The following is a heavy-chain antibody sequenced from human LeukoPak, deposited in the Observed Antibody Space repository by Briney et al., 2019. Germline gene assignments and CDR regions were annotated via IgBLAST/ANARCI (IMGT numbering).Heavy chain of an antibody. V-gene: IGHV1-69*04. J-gene: IGHJ6*02. CDR2: ILPILGIA. CDR3: ARAPDYYDFWSGYSNYYGMDV. CDR1: GGTFSSYA. D-gene: IGHD3-3*01. Sequence: ASVKVSCKASGGTFSSYAISWVRQAPGQGLEWMGRILPILGIANYAQKFQGRVTITADKSTSTAYMELSSLRSEDTAVYYCARAPDYYDFWSGYSNYYGMDVWGQGTTVTVSS.